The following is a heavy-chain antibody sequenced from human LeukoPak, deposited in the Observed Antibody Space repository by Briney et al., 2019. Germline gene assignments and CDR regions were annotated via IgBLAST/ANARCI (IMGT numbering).Heavy chain of an antibody. CDR2: IYYSGST. D-gene: IGHD2-2*02. V-gene: IGHV4-31*03. CDR1: GGSISSGGYY. J-gene: IGHJ5*02. Sequence: SETLSLTCTVSGGSISSGGYYWSWIRQHPGKGLEWIGYIYYSGSTYYNPSLKSRVTISVDTSKNQFSLKLSSVTAADTAVYYCARAFPGAIVVVPAAISWFDPWGQGTLVTVSS. CDR3: ARAFPGAIVVVPAAISWFDP.